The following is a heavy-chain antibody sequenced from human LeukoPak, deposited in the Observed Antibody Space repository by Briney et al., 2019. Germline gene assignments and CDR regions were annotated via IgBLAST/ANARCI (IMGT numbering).Heavy chain of an antibody. J-gene: IGHJ4*02. CDR3: AREASGWTDY. V-gene: IGHV3-48*04. Sequence: PGGSLRLSCASSGFAFNSYIMNSVRQAPGKGLEWVSYISSSSGTIFYADSVKGRFTVSRDNADNSLYLQMNSLRGEDTAVYYCAREASGWTDYWGQGTLVTVSS. CDR1: GFAFNSYI. CDR2: ISSSSGTI. D-gene: IGHD6-25*01.